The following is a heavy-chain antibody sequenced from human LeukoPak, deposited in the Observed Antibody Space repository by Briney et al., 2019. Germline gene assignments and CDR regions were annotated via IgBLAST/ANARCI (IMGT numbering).Heavy chain of an antibody. J-gene: IGHJ4*02. V-gene: IGHV3-48*01. Sequence: GGSLRLSCAAPGFTFSSYSMNWVRQAPGKGLELVSYISSSSSTIYYADSVKGRFTISRDNAKNSLFLQTNSLRAEDTAVYYCAKSWADCGGDCYLDYWGQGTLVTVSS. CDR3: AKSWADCGGDCYLDY. CDR1: GFTFSSYS. CDR2: ISSSSSTI. D-gene: IGHD2-21*01.